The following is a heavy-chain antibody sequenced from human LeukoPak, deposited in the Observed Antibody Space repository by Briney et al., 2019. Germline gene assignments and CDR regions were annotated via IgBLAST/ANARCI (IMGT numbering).Heavy chain of an antibody. CDR3: ARVMGITGTLNDY. Sequence: GASVKVSCKASGYTFTGYYMHWVRQAPGQGLEWMGRINPNSGGTNYAQKFQGRVTMTRDTSISTAYMELSRLRSDDTAVYYCARVMGITGTLNDYWGQGTLVTVPS. CDR1: GYTFTGYY. V-gene: IGHV1-2*06. D-gene: IGHD1-20*01. CDR2: INPNSGGT. J-gene: IGHJ4*02.